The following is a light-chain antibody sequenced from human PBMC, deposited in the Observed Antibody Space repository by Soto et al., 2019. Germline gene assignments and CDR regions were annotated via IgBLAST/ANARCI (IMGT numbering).Light chain of an antibody. CDR1: SSDGGGYNY. J-gene: IGLJ2*01. CDR2: EVS. V-gene: IGLV2-14*01. CDR3: SSYTSSSTLDVV. Sequence: QSVLTQPASVSGSPGQSITISCTGTSSDGGGYNYVSWYQQHPGKAPKLMIYEVSNRPSGVSNRFSGSKSGNTASLTISGLQAEDEADYYCSSYTSSSTLDVVFGGGTKLTVL.